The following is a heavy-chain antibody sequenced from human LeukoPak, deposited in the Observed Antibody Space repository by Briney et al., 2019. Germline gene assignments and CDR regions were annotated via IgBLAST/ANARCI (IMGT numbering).Heavy chain of an antibody. V-gene: IGHV1-2*02. CDR1: GYTFTGYY. J-gene: IGHJ4*02. CDR3: AREGYYGSGSYSNY. Sequence: SVKVSCKASGYTFTGYYMHWVRQAPGQGLEWMGWINPNSGGTNYAQKFQGRVTMTRDTSISTAYMELSRLRSDDTAVYYCAREGYYGSGSYSNYWGQGTLVTVSS. D-gene: IGHD3-10*01. CDR2: INPNSGGT.